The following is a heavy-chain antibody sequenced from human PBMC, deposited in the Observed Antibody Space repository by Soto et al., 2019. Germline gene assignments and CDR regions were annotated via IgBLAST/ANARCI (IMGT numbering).Heavy chain of an antibody. CDR1: GGSFSGYY. Sequence: SETLSLTCAVYGGSFSGYYWSWIRQPPGKGLEWIGEINHSGSTNYNPSLKSRVTISVDTSKNQFSLKLSSVTAADTAVYYCAREGYSSSSDRDYYYGMDVWGQGTTVT. CDR3: AREGYSSSSDRDYYYGMDV. J-gene: IGHJ6*02. V-gene: IGHV4-34*01. D-gene: IGHD6-13*01. CDR2: INHSGST.